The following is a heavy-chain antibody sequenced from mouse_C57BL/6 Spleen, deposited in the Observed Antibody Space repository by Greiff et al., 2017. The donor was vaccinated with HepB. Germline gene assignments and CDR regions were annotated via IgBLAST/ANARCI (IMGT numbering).Heavy chain of an antibody. CDR1: GYSFTDYN. J-gene: IGHJ1*03. V-gene: IGHV1-39*01. CDR2: INPNYGTT. CDR3: ARDGTTVVEGYFDV. Sequence: VQLKESGPELVKPGASVKISCKASGYSFTDYNMNWVKQSNGKSLEWIGVINPNYGTTSYNQKFKGKATLTVDQSSSTAYMQLNSLTSEDSAVYYCARDGTTVVEGYFDVWGTGTTVTVSS. D-gene: IGHD1-1*01.